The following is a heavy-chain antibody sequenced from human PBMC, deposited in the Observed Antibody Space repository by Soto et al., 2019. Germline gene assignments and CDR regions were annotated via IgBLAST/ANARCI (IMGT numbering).Heavy chain of an antibody. CDR1: GGSFSGYY. CDR2: INHSGST. CDR3: ARGTTLYYMDV. V-gene: IGHV4-34*01. D-gene: IGHD1-7*01. J-gene: IGHJ6*03. Sequence: QVQLQQWGAGLLKPSETLSLTCAVYGGSFSGYYWSWIRQPPGKGLEWIGEINHSGSTNYNPSLKSRATISLDTSKNQFSLKLSSVTAADTAVYYCARGTTLYYMDVWGKGTTVTVSS.